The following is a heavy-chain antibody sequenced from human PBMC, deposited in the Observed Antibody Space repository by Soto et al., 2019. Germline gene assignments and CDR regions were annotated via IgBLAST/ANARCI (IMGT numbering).Heavy chain of an antibody. CDR1: GYTFTSYG. D-gene: IGHD1-26*01. Sequence: QVQLVQAGAEVKKPGASVKVSCKASGYTFTSYGISWVRQAPGQGLEWMGWISAYNGNTNYAQKLKGRVTMTTNTSTSTAYMELRRLRSDDTAVYYWARKPEHGTTDWFDPWGQGTLVTVSS. CDR3: ARKPEHGTTDWFDP. V-gene: IGHV1-18*01. J-gene: IGHJ5*02. CDR2: ISAYNGNT.